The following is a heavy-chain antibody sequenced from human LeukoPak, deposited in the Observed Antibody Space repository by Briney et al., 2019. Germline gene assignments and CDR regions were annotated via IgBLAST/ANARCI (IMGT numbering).Heavy chain of an antibody. CDR1: GGSISSYY. D-gene: IGHD5-18*01. CDR2: IYNNGST. Sequence: SETLSLTCTVSGGSISSYYWSWIRQPPGRGLEWIGYIYNNGSTNYNPSLKSRVTISVDTSNNQFSLKLSSVTAADTAVYYCAKVDTAMESYNYYYMDVWGKGTTVTISS. J-gene: IGHJ6*03. V-gene: IGHV4-59*01. CDR3: AKVDTAMESYNYYYMDV.